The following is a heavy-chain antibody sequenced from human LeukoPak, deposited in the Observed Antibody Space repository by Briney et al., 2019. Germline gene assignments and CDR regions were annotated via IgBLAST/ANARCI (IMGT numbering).Heavy chain of an antibody. CDR3: ARQPYMLGAYYFDY. D-gene: IGHD1-26*01. Sequence: SETLSLTCTVSGGSMSSYYWSWIRQPPGKGLEWIGYIFHTGNTNYNPSLKSRVTLSADTSKNQFSLKLGSVTAADTAVYYCARQPYMLGAYYFDYWGQGTLVTVSS. CDR1: GGSMSSYY. J-gene: IGHJ4*02. CDR2: IFHTGNT. V-gene: IGHV4-59*08.